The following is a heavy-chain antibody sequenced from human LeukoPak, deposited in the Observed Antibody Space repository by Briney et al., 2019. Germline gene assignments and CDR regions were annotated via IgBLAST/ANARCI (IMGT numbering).Heavy chain of an antibody. J-gene: IGHJ4*02. Sequence: SETLSLTCAVYGGSFSGYYWSWIRQPPGKGLEWIGEIHHSGSTNYNPSLKSRVTISVDTSKNQFSLKLSSVTAADTAVYYCASPGVRDGYNMGDYWGQGTLVTVSS. CDR3: ASPGVRDGYNMGDY. V-gene: IGHV4-34*01. CDR2: IHHSGST. CDR1: GGSFSGYY. D-gene: IGHD5-24*01.